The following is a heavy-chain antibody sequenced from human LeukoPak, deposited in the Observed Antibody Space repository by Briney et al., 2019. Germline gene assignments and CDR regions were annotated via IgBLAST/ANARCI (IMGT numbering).Heavy chain of an antibody. J-gene: IGHJ4*02. V-gene: IGHV3-33*01. CDR1: GFTFSSYG. D-gene: IGHD6-19*01. CDR2: IWYDGSNK. Sequence: GGSLRLSCAASGFTFSSYGMHWVRQAPGKGLEWVAVIWYDGSNKYYADSVKGRFTISRDNSKNTLYLQMNSLRAEDTAVYYCARDPSGGYYFDYWGQGTLVTVSS. CDR3: ARDPSGGYYFDY.